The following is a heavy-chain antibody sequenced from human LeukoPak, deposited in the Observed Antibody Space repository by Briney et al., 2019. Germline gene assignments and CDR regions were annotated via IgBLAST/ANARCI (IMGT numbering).Heavy chain of an antibody. CDR2: IIPILGIA. CDR3: ASRLYYYDSSGYYYTGPDY. CDR1: GGTFSSYA. J-gene: IGHJ4*02. D-gene: IGHD3-22*01. Sequence: SVTVSCTASGGTFSSYAIRWVRQAPGQGLEWMGRIIPILGIANYAQKFQGRVTITADKSTSTAYMELSSLRSEDTAVYYCASRLYYYDSSGYYYTGPDYWGQGTLVTVSS. V-gene: IGHV1-69*04.